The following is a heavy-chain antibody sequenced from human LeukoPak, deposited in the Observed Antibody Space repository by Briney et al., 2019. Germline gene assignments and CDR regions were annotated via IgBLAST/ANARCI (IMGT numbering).Heavy chain of an antibody. CDR1: GFTFSSYE. Sequence: PGGSLRLSCAASGFTFSSYEMNWVRQAPGKGLEWVAYISSSGSPIYYADSVKGRFTISRDNAKNSLFLQMNSLRAEDTAVYYCAPIWFGELPLRLPFDSWGQGTLVTVSS. CDR2: ISSSGSPI. D-gene: IGHD3-10*01. CDR3: APIWFGELPLRLPFDS. J-gene: IGHJ4*02. V-gene: IGHV3-48*03.